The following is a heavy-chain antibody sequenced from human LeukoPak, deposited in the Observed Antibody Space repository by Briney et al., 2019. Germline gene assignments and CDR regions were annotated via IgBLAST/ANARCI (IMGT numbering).Heavy chain of an antibody. D-gene: IGHD2-15*01. V-gene: IGHV3-73*01. CDR3: ARLSDSASWSSMYHLHTGLDV. J-gene: IGHJ6*02. CDR2: IRNKDNVYAT. CDR1: GFTFSGAS. Sequence: LGGSLRLSCAASGFTFSGASIHWVRQASGKGLEWVGHIRNKDNVYATAYAASLRGRFTISRDDSKNTAYLQMHSLKTEDTAVYYCARLSDSASWSSMYHLHTGLDVWGQGTTVTVSS.